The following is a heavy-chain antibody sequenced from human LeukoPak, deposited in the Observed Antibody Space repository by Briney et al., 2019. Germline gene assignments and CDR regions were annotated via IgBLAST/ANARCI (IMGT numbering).Heavy chain of an antibody. CDR3: AREALGSGWYDDAFDI. D-gene: IGHD6-19*01. V-gene: IGHV3-64*01. CDR1: GFTFSSYV. J-gene: IGHJ3*02. CDR2: ISSNGGST. Sequence: GGSLRLSCAASGFTFSSYVMHWVRQTPGKGLEYVSAISSNGGSTYYANSVKGRFTISRDNSKNTLYLQMGSLRAEDMAVYYCAREALGSGWYDDAFDIWGQGTMVTVSS.